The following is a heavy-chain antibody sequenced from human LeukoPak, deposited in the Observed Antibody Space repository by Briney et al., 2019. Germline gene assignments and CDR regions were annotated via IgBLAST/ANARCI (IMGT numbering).Heavy chain of an antibody. D-gene: IGHD3-3*01. CDR2: IYYSGST. CDR3: ARHKGNDFWSGYTYYYYYMDV. J-gene: IGHJ6*03. Sequence: PSETLSLTCTVSGGSISSSSYYWGWIRQPPRKGLEWIGSIYYSGSTYYNPSLKSRVTISVDTSKNQFSLRLSSVTAADTAVYYCARHKGNDFWSGYTYYYYYMDVWGKGTTVTVSS. CDR1: GGSISSSSYY. V-gene: IGHV4-39*01.